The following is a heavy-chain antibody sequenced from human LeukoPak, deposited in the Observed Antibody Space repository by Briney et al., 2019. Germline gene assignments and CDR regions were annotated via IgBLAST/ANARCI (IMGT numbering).Heavy chain of an antibody. D-gene: IGHD3-22*01. V-gene: IGHV1-18*01. CDR3: ARVYNYYDTSGYYLGNYFDH. CDR2: ISVYNGNT. Sequence: ASVKVSCKASGYTFTSYGISWVRQAPGQGLEWMGWISVYNGNTNNAQKLQGRVTMTTDTSTSTAYMERGSLRSDDTAVYYCARVYNYYDTSGYYLGNYFDHWGRGTLVTVSS. CDR1: GYTFTSYG. J-gene: IGHJ4*02.